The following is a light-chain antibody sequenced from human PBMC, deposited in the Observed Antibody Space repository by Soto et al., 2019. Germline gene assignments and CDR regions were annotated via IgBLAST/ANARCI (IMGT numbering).Light chain of an antibody. V-gene: IGLV1-40*01. Sequence: QSVLTQPPSVSGAPGQRVTISCTGSSSNIGAGYDVHWYQQRPGTAPKLLIFGNINRPSGVPDRFSGSKSGTSASLAITGLQAEDEGDYYCSSYSTSSILLFGGGTKLTVL. CDR2: GNI. CDR3: SSYSTSSILL. J-gene: IGLJ2*01. CDR1: SSNIGAGYD.